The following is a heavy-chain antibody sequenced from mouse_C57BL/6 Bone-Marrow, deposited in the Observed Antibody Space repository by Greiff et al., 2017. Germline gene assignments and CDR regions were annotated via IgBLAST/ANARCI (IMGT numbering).Heavy chain of an antibody. V-gene: IGHV1-15*01. CDR3: TRRGDYYGSRGNYVDD. CDR2: IDPETGGT. J-gene: IGHJ2*01. D-gene: IGHD1-1*01. Sequence: QVQLQQSGAELVRPGASVTLSCKASGYTFTDYEMHWVKQTPVHGLEWIGAIDPETGGTAYNQKFKGKAILTADKTSSTAYMELRSLTSEDSAVYYCTRRGDYYGSRGNYVDDWGQGTTLTVSS. CDR1: GYTFTDYE.